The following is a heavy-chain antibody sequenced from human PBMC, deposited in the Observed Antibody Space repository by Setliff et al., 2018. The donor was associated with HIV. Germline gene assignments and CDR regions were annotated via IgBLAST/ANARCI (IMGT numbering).Heavy chain of an antibody. CDR2: IYPGDSDT. CDR3: ARSPPRGITMIVVDPDAFDI. CDR1: GYSFTSYW. D-gene: IGHD3-22*01. J-gene: IGHJ3*02. V-gene: IGHV5-51*01. Sequence: PGESLKISCKGSGYSFTSYWIGWVRQMPGKGLGWMGIIYPGDSDTRYSPSFQGQVTISADKSISTAYLQWSSLKASDTAMYYCARSPPRGITMIVVDPDAFDIWGQGTMVTVSS.